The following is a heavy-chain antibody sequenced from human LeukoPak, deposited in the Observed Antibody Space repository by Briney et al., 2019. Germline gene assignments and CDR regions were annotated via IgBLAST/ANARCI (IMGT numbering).Heavy chain of an antibody. CDR2: MNYGGST. V-gene: IGHV4-39*01. D-gene: IGHD3-3*01. Sequence: PSETLSLTCTVSGGSISNNDYFWGWIRQPPGKGLEWIGSMNYGGSTHDNPSLKSRVTISVDTSKNQVSLKLSSVTAADTAVYYCARRYDFWSGYYGMDVWGQGTTVTVSS. CDR1: GGSISNNDYF. CDR3: ARRYDFWSGYYGMDV. J-gene: IGHJ6*02.